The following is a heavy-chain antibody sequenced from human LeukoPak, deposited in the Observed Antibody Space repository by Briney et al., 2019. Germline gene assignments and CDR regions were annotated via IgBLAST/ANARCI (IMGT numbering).Heavy chain of an antibody. CDR1: GGSISSYY. CDR2: INHSGST. Sequence: SETLSLTCTVSGGSISSYYWSWIRQPPGKGLGWIGEINHSGSTNYNPSLKSRVTISVDTSKNQFSLKLSSVTAADTAVYYCARGIAAAGTFDYWGQGTLVTVSS. V-gene: IGHV4-34*01. CDR3: ARGIAAAGTFDY. D-gene: IGHD6-13*01. J-gene: IGHJ4*02.